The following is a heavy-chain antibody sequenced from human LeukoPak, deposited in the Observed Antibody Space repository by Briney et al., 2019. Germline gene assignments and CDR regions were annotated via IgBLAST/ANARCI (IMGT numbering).Heavy chain of an antibody. J-gene: IGHJ5*02. Sequence: ASVKVSCKASGYTFTSYAMHWVRQAPGQRLEWMGWINAGNGNTKYSQKFQGRVTITRDTSASTAYMELSSLRSEDTAVYYCARDPVPVPTYYYGSGSYLGYKNWFDPWGQGTLVTVSS. CDR1: GYTFTSYA. V-gene: IGHV1-3*01. D-gene: IGHD3-10*01. CDR3: ARDPVPVPTYYYGSGSYLGYKNWFDP. CDR2: INAGNGNT.